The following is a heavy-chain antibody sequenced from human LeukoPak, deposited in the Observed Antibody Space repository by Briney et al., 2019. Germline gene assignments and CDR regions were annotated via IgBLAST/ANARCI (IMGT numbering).Heavy chain of an antibody. D-gene: IGHD3-22*01. CDR3: ARDSSGYQ. J-gene: IGHJ4*02. CDR2: IKEDGSEK. Sequence: GGSLRLSCAASGFTFSTYWMSWVRQAPGKGLEWVANIKEDGSEKYYGDTVKGRFTISRDNAKNSLYLEMNSLRVEDTAVYYCARDSSGYQWGQGTLVTVSS. V-gene: IGHV3-7*01. CDR1: GFTFSTYW.